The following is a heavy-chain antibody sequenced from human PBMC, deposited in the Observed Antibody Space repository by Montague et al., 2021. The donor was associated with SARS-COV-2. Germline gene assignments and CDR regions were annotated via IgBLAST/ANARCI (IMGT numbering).Heavy chain of an antibody. CDR1: GGSISRYY. CDR2: IYYTGST. J-gene: IGHJ6*02. Sequence: SETLSLTCTVSGGSISRYYWNWIRQSPGKGLEWIGYIYYTGSTSYNPSLNSRVSISVDTSNNQFSLRLSSVTAADTAVYYCARMKVQNAGMYVWGQGTTVTVSS. V-gene: IGHV4-59*01. CDR3: ARMKVQNAGMYV.